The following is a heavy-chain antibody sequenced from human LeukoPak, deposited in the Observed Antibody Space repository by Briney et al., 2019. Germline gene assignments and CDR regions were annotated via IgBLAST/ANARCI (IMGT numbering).Heavy chain of an antibody. CDR1: GGSFSGYY. Sequence: SETLSLTCAVYGGSFSGYYWSWIRQPPEKGLEWIGYIYYSGSTNYNPSLKSRVTISVDTSKNQFSLKLSSVTAADTAVYYCARDTGNWFDPWGQGTLVTVSS. CDR3: ARDTGNWFDP. V-gene: IGHV4-59*01. J-gene: IGHJ5*02. CDR2: IYYSGST. D-gene: IGHD2-8*02.